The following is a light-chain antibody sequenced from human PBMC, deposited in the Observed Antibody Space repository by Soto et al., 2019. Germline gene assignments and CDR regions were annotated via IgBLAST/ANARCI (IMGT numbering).Light chain of an antibody. CDR1: QGIITY. V-gene: IGKV1-39*01. J-gene: IGKJ1*01. CDR2: KAS. Sequence: DIQLTQSPSSLSASVGDRVTITCRASQGIITYLNWYQQKPGKAPKLLIYKASSLESGVPSRFSGSGSGTDFTLTISSLQPEDFATYYCQQSYSTPRTFGQGTKWIS. CDR3: QQSYSTPRT.